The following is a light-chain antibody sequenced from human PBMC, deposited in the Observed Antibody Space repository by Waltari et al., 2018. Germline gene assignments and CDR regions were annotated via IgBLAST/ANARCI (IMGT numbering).Light chain of an antibody. J-gene: IGKJ4*01. CDR1: QSVSSN. Sequence: EIVMTQSPATLSVSPGERASLSCRASQSVSSNLAWYQQKPGQAPRLLIYDASTRATGVPARFSGSGSGTEFTLIISSLQSEDFAVYYCQQYNSWPLTFGGGTKVEIK. V-gene: IGKV3-15*01. CDR3: QQYNSWPLT. CDR2: DAS.